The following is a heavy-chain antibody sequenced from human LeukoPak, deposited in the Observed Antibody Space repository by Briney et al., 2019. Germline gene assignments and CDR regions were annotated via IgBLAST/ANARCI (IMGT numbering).Heavy chain of an antibody. CDR3: ARRSTSWNKYYMDV. CDR1: GGSISSSSYY. D-gene: IGHD2-2*01. V-gene: IGHV4-39*01. J-gene: IGHJ6*03. Sequence: PSETLSLTCTVYGGSISSSSYYWGWIRQPPGKGLEWIGSIYYSGSTYYNPSLKSRVTISVDTSKNQFSLKLSSVTAADTAVYYCARRSTSWNKYYMDVWGKGTTVTVSS. CDR2: IYYSGST.